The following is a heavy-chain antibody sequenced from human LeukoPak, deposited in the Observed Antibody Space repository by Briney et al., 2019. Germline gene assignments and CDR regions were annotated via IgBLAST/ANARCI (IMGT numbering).Heavy chain of an antibody. Sequence: SETLSLTCKVSGGSISSHYWSWIRQPPGKGLEWIGFIYFDGSTNYNPSLKSRVTISVDTSKNQFSLKLSSVTAADTAVYYCASFLLPSGGYYFDYWGQGTLVTVSS. CDR2: IYFDGST. CDR3: ASFLLPSGGYYFDY. CDR1: GGSISSHY. J-gene: IGHJ4*02. V-gene: IGHV4-59*11. D-gene: IGHD3-10*01.